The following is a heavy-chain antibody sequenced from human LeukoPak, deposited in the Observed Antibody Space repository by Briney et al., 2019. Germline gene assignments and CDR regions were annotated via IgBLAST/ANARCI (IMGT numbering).Heavy chain of an antibody. D-gene: IGHD5-18*01. V-gene: IGHV4-34*01. J-gene: IGHJ4*02. CDR2: INHSGST. CDR1: GGSFSGYY. CDR3: ASFNSRARGTAMVTGFDY. Sequence: PSETLSLTCAVYGGSFSGYYWSWIRQPPGKGLEWIGEINHSGSTNYNPSLKSRVTISVDTSKNQFSLKLSSVTAADTAVYYCASFNSRARGTAMVTGFDYWGQGTLVTVSS.